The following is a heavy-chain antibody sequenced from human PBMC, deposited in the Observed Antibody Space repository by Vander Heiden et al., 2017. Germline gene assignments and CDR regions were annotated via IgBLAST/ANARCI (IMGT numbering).Heavy chain of an antibody. V-gene: IGHV3-23*01. Sequence: EVQLLESGGGLVQPGGSLRLSCAASGFTFSRYAMSWVRQAPGKGLEWVSAISGSGGSTYYADSVKGRFTISRDNSKNTLYLQMNSLRAEDTAVYYCAKKDFWSGYYRGGFDYWGQGTLVTVSS. CDR3: AKKDFWSGYYRGGFDY. CDR1: GFTFSRYA. CDR2: ISGSGGST. D-gene: IGHD3-3*01. J-gene: IGHJ4*02.